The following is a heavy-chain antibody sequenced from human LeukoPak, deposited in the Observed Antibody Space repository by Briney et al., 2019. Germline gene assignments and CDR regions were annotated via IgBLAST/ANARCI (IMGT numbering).Heavy chain of an antibody. V-gene: IGHV3-74*01. J-gene: IGHJ5*01. CDR1: GFTFTNFW. CDR3: ARGLHWNDFTWFDS. Sequence: GGSLRLSCAASGFTFTNFWMNWVRQTPGKGLMWVSRIQTDGSTRYAESVKGRFTISRDNAKNTVYLQMNTLSAEDTAIYYCARGLHWNDFTWFDSWGQGTLVTVSS. CDR2: IQTDGST. D-gene: IGHD1-1*01.